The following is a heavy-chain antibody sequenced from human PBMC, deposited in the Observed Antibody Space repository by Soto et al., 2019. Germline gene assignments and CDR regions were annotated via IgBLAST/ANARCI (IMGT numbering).Heavy chain of an antibody. CDR2: ISGSGGST. Sequence: GGSLRLSCAASGFTFSSYAMSWVRQAPGKGLEWVSAISGSGGSTYYADSVKGRFTISRDNSKNTLYLQMNSLRAEDTAVYYCAKDGAMVRGVIITNWFDPWGQGTLVTVSS. CDR3: AKDGAMVRGVIITNWFDP. J-gene: IGHJ5*02. CDR1: GFTFSSYA. V-gene: IGHV3-23*01. D-gene: IGHD3-10*01.